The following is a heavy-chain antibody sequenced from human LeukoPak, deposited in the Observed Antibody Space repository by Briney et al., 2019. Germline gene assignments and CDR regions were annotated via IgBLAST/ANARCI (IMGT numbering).Heavy chain of an antibody. Sequence: GGSLRLSCAAFGFTLSNSGMHWVRQAPVKGLEWVAVIWSDGSTKDYADSVKGRFTISRDTSKNTLYLDMNSLRDEDTAVYYCARDSGGSPFDIWGQGTMVTVSS. V-gene: IGHV3-33*01. CDR2: IWSDGSTK. CDR3: ARDSGGSPFDI. D-gene: IGHD1-26*01. J-gene: IGHJ3*02. CDR1: GFTLSNSG.